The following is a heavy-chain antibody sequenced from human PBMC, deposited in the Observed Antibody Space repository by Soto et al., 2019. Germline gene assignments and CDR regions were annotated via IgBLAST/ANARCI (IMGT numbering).Heavy chain of an antibody. J-gene: IGHJ5*02. Sequence: GGSLRLSCAASGFTFSSYGMHWVRQAPGKGLEWVAVIWYDGSNKYYADSVKGRFTISRDNAKNSLYLQMNSLRDEDTAVYYCARESRFLEWLSLNWFDPWGQGTLVTVSS. CDR3: ARESRFLEWLSLNWFDP. D-gene: IGHD3-3*01. CDR1: GFTFSSYG. V-gene: IGHV3-33*01. CDR2: IWYDGSNK.